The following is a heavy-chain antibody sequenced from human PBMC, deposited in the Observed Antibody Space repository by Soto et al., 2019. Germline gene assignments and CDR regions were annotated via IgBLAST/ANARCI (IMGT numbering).Heavy chain of an antibody. CDR2: IYVTGAV. V-gene: IGHV4-31*03. D-gene: IGHD2-21*01. CDR1: GASLNSGNYY. Sequence: SETLSLTCSVSGASLNSGNYYWIWIRQVPGKGLEWIGHIYVTGAVDYNPSLRDRITISQDTSERQFSLNLRLVTAADTAVYYCARLRIATNNYKWFDPWGQGTLVTVSS. CDR3: ARLRIATNNYKWFDP. J-gene: IGHJ5*02.